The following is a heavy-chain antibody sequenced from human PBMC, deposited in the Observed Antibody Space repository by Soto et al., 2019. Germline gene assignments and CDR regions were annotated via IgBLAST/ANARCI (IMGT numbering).Heavy chain of an antibody. D-gene: IGHD2-15*01. V-gene: IGHV4-30-4*01. J-gene: IGHJ6*02. CDR3: ARLLLYYGMDV. CDR1: GGSISSGDYY. Sequence: PSETLSLTCTVSGGSISSGDYYWSWIRQPPGKGLEWIGYIYYSGSTYYNPSLKSRVTISVDTSKNQFSLKLSSVTAADTAVYYCARLLLYYGMDVWGQGTTVTVSS. CDR2: IYYSGST.